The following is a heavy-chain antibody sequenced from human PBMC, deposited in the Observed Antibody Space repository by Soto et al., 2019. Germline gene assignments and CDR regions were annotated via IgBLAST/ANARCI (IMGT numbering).Heavy chain of an antibody. J-gene: IGHJ4*02. D-gene: IGHD1-26*01. V-gene: IGHV4-59*01. Sequence: SDTLSLTCTVSCDSISSNSWTCIRQPPGKGLEWIGYIYYSGSTTYNPSLQSRATISLDTSKSQFSLKLRSVTAADTAIYYCAREVGASPDYFDYWGQGILVTVSS. CDR2: IYYSGST. CDR1: CDSISSNS. CDR3: AREVGASPDYFDY.